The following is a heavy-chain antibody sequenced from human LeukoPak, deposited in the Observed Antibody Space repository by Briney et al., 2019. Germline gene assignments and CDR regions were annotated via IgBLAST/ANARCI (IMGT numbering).Heavy chain of an antibody. CDR2: ISDSGDLT. Sequence: PGGSLRLSCAASGFAFSSQAMGWVRQAPGKGLEWVSVISDSGDLTYYADSVKGRFTISRDNSKHTLYLQLNSLRAEDTALYYCAKDARRTNGWYFFDHWGQGTLVTVSS. CDR1: GFAFSSQA. V-gene: IGHV3-23*01. J-gene: IGHJ4*02. D-gene: IGHD6-19*01. CDR3: AKDARRTNGWYFFDH.